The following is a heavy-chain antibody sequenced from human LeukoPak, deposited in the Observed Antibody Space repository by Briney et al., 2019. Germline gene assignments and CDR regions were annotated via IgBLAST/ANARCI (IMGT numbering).Heavy chain of an antibody. Sequence: GGSLRLSCAASGSTFSSYAMSWVRQAPGKGLEYVSTISASGGSTFYADSMKGRSTISRDNSRSTVYLQMNSLRVEDTAVYYCARGGGLLWLGEFPNCFDTWGQGTLVTVSS. V-gene: IGHV3-23*01. CDR1: GSTFSSYA. D-gene: IGHD3-10*01. CDR3: ARGGGLLWLGEFPNCFDT. J-gene: IGHJ5*02. CDR2: ISASGGST.